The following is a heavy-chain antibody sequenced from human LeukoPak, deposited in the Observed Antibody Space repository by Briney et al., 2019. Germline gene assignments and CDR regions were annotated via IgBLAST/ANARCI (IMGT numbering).Heavy chain of an antibody. CDR1: GGSISSYY. CDR3: ARHGGTQRYSGSYKASRYFDY. V-gene: IGHV4-59*08. D-gene: IGHD1-26*01. CDR2: IYYSGST. Sequence: NPSETLSLTCTVSGGSISSYYWSWIRQPPGKGLEWIGYIYYSGSTNYNASLKSRFTISVDTSKNQFSLNLSSVTAADTAVYCCARHGGTQRYSGSYKASRYFDYWGQGTLVTVSS. J-gene: IGHJ4*02.